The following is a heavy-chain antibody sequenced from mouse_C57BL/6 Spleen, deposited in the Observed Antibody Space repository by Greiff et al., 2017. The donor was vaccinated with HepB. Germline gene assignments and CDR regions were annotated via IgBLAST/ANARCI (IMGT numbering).Heavy chain of an antibody. V-gene: IGHV1-55*01. CDR1: GYTFTSYW. CDR3: ARECDYYGSSRYAMDY. D-gene: IGHD1-1*01. Sequence: QVQLQQPGAELVKPGASVKMSCKASGYTFTSYWITWVKQRPGQGLEWIGDIYPGSGSTNYNEKFKSKATLTVDTSSSTAYMQLSSLTSEDSAVYYCARECDYYGSSRYAMDYWGQGTSVTVSS. J-gene: IGHJ4*01. CDR2: IYPGSGST.